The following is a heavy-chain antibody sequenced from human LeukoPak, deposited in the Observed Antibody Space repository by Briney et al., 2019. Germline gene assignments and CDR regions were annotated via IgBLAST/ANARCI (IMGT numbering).Heavy chain of an antibody. Sequence: SETLSLTCTVSGGSISSSYWSWIRQPAGKGLEWIGRIYFTGSTNYNPSVKSRVTMSKDTSKNQFSLKLSSVTAADTAVYYCARVAYGDYYFDHWGQGTLVTVSS. V-gene: IGHV4-4*07. J-gene: IGHJ4*02. CDR3: ARVAYGDYYFDH. D-gene: IGHD4-17*01. CDR1: GGSISSSY. CDR2: IYFTGST.